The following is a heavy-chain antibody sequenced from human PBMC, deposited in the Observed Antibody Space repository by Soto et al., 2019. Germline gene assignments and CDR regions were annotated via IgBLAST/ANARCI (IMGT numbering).Heavy chain of an antibody. CDR2: IYHSGRT. V-gene: IGHV4-30-2*01. CDR1: GGSISSGDYS. Sequence: QLQLQESGSGLVKPSQTLSLTCAVSGGSISSGDYSWSWLRQPPGKGLEWIGYIYHSGRTYYKPSLRSRVTISVDRSKNQFSLNLTSVTAADTAVYYCARGEAAATGWFDPGGQGTLVTVSS. J-gene: IGHJ5*02. CDR3: ARGEAAATGWFDP. D-gene: IGHD2-15*01.